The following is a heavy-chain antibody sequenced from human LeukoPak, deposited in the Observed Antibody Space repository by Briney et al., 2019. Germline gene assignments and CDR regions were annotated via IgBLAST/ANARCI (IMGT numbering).Heavy chain of an antibody. D-gene: IGHD1-26*01. V-gene: IGHV1-69*04. Sequence: SVKVSCKASGGTFISYAISWVRQAPGQGLEWMGRIIPILGIANYAQKFQGRVTITADKSTSTAYMELSSLRSEDTAVYYCARDRIVGATGLYAFDIWGQGTMVTVSS. CDR3: ARDRIVGATGLYAFDI. CDR1: GGTFISYA. CDR2: IIPILGIA. J-gene: IGHJ3*02.